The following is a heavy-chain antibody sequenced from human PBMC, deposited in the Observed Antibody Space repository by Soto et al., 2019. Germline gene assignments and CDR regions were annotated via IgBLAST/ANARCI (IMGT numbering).Heavy chain of an antibody. CDR1: GYTFTSYA. V-gene: IGHV1-3*01. D-gene: IGHD2-2*01. CDR3: ARDRCSSTSCYSSGYYGMDV. Sequence: ASVKVSCKASGYTFTSYAMHWVRQAPGQRLEWMGLINAGNGSTNYAQKFQGRVTMTRDASTSTVYMELSSLRSEDTAVYYCARDRCSSTSCYSSGYYGMDVWGQGTTVTVSS. J-gene: IGHJ6*02. CDR2: INAGNGST.